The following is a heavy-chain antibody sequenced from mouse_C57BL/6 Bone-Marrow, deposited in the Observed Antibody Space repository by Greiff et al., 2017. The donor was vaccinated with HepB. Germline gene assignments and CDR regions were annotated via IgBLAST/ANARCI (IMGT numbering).Heavy chain of an antibody. D-gene: IGHD1-1*01. CDR2: IRLKSDNYAT. Sequence: DVHLVESGGGLVQPGGSMKLSCVASGFTFSNYWMNWVRQSPEKGLEWVAQIRLKSDNYATHYAESVKGRFTISRDDSKSSVYLQMNNLRAEDTGIYYCTGPYYYGSSGFDYWGQGTTLTVSS. CDR3: TGPYYYGSSGFDY. J-gene: IGHJ2*01. V-gene: IGHV6-3*01. CDR1: GFTFSNYW.